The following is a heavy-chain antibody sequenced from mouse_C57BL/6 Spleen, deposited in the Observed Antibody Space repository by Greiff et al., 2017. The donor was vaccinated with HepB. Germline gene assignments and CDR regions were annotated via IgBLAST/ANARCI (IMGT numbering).Heavy chain of an antibody. Sequence: QVQLQQSGPELVKPGASVKLSCKASGYTFTSYDINWVKQRPGQGLEWIGWIYPRDGSTKYNEKFKGKATLTVDTSSSTAYMELHSLTSEDSAVYLCAREGVTGNWYFDVWGTGTTVTVSS. D-gene: IGHD2-3*01. V-gene: IGHV1-85*01. J-gene: IGHJ1*03. CDR2: IYPRDGST. CDR3: AREGVTGNWYFDV. CDR1: GYTFTSYD.